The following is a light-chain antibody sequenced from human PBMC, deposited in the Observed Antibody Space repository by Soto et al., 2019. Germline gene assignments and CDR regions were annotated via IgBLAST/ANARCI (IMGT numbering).Light chain of an antibody. CDR2: GAS. J-gene: IGKJ1*01. V-gene: IGKV3-20*01. CDR3: QQYGPSPWT. CDR1: QNINNNY. Sequence: EIVLTQSPGTLSLSPGERATLSCRASQNINNNYLAWFQQKPDQAPRLLIYGASSRATGIPDRFSGSGSGTDFTLTISRLEPEDFAVYYCQQYGPSPWTFGQGTKVEIK.